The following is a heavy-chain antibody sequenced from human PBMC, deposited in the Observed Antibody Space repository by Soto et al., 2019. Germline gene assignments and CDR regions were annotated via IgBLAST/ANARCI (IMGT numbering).Heavy chain of an antibody. CDR2: VYYTGST. Sequence: WTWIRQPPGKGLEWVGYVYYTGSTSYNPSLRGRATISLDRSKNQFSLKLTSVTIADTAVYYCTRSSTGYAFDIWGQGTMVTVSS. J-gene: IGHJ3*02. V-gene: IGHV4-59*01. D-gene: IGHD2-8*02. CDR3: TRSSTGYAFDI.